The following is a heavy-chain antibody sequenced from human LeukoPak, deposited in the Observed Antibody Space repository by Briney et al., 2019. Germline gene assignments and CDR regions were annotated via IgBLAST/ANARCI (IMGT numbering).Heavy chain of an antibody. Sequence: GGSLRLSCAASGFTFSSYAMSWVRQAPGKGLEWVSAISGSGGSTYYADSVKGRFTISRDNSKNTLYLQMNSLRAEDTAVYYCARALIVVVPAAMAGNGIDYWGQGTLVTVSS. V-gene: IGHV3-23*01. CDR2: ISGSGGST. D-gene: IGHD2-2*01. CDR3: ARALIVVVPAAMAGNGIDY. CDR1: GFTFSSYA. J-gene: IGHJ4*02.